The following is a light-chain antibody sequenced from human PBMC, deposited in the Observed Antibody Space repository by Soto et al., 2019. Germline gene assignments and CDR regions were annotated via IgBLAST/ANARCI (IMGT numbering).Light chain of an antibody. V-gene: IGKV3-20*01. CDR3: HPYGSSPPYT. J-gene: IGKJ2*01. CDR2: GSS. Sequence: EVVLTQSPGTLSLSPGERATLSCRGSQSIHNNYLAWYQQRPGQAPRLLIYGSSDRATGIPDRFSGSGSGTDFTLTISRLEPEDLAVYYCHPYGSSPPYTFGQGTKPEI. CDR1: QSIHNNY.